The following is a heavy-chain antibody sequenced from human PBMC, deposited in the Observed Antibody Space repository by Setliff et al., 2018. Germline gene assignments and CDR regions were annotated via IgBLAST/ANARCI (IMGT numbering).Heavy chain of an antibody. D-gene: IGHD4-4*01. J-gene: IGHJ4*02. Sequence: RASVKVSCKASGYTFTSYGISWVRQAPGQGLEWMGWISAYNGSTNYAQKLQGRVTMTTDTSTSTAYLELRSLRSDDTAVYYCARGNSNYYLFDYWGQGTLVTVSS. CDR3: ARGNSNYYLFDY. CDR2: ISAYNGST. V-gene: IGHV1-18*01. CDR1: GYTFTSYG.